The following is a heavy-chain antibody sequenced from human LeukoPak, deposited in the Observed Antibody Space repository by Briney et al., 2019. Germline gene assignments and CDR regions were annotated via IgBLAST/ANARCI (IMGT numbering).Heavy chain of an antibody. V-gene: IGHV4-59*01. D-gene: IGHD6-13*01. Sequence: PSETLSLTCTVSGGSISSYYWSWIRQPPGKGLEWIGYIYYSGSTNYNPSLKSRVTISVDTSENQFSLKLSSVTAADTAVYYCARDDGGSWQTFDYWGQGTLVTVSS. CDR3: ARDDGGSWQTFDY. J-gene: IGHJ4*02. CDR1: GGSISSYY. CDR2: IYYSGST.